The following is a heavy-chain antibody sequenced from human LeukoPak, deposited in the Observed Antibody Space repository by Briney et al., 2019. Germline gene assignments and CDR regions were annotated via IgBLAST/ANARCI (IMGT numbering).Heavy chain of an antibody. J-gene: IGHJ5*02. CDR1: GGSISSDY. D-gene: IGHD2-2*02. CDR2: IYYSGST. V-gene: IGHV4-59*01. CDR3: ARGRDCSSTSCYTGLWFEP. Sequence: SETLSVTCTVSGGSISSDYWSWIRQPPGKGLEWIGYIYYSGSTNYNPSLKSRVTISVDTSKNQFSLKLSSVTAADTAVYYCARGRDCSSTSCYTGLWFEPWGQGTLVTASS.